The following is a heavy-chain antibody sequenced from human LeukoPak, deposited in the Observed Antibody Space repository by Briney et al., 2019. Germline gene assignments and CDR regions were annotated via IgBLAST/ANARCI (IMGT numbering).Heavy chain of an antibody. CDR2: INHSGST. V-gene: IGHV4-34*01. Sequence: SETLSLTCAVYGGSFSGYYWSWIRQPPGKGLEWMGEINHSGSTNYNPSLKSRATISVDTSKNQFSLKLSSVTAADTAVYYCARGRPGYDYVWGSYRESPPYYFYYWGQGTLVTVSS. CDR3: ARGRPGYDYVWGSYRESPPYYFYY. J-gene: IGHJ4*02. D-gene: IGHD3-16*02. CDR1: GGSFSGYY.